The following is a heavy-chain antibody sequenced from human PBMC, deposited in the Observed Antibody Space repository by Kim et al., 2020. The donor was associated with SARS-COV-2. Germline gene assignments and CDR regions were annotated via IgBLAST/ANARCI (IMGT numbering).Heavy chain of an antibody. D-gene: IGHD1-26*01. Sequence: GGSLRLSCAASGFTFSSYDMSWVRQAPGKGLEWVSAISGSGGSTYYADSVKGRFTISRDNSKNTLYLQMNSLRAEDTAVYYCAKGWTRGSDAFDIWGQGTMVTVSS. V-gene: IGHV3-23*01. CDR1: GFTFSSYD. J-gene: IGHJ3*02. CDR3: AKGWTRGSDAFDI. CDR2: ISGSGGST.